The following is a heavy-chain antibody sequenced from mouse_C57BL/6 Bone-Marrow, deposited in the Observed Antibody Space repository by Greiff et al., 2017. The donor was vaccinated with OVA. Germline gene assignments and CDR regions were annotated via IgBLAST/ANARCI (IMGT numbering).Heavy chain of an antibody. CDR3: ASPFYYYGSSYSFAY. CDR1: GFTFSSYG. J-gene: IGHJ3*01. Sequence: EVQRVESGGDLVKPGGSLKLSCAASGFTFSSYGMSWVRQTPDKRLEWVATISSGGSYTYYPDSVKGRFTISRDNAKNTLYLQMSSLKSEDTAMYYWASPFYYYGSSYSFAYWGQGTLVTVSA. V-gene: IGHV5-6*01. D-gene: IGHD1-1*01. CDR2: ISSGGSYT.